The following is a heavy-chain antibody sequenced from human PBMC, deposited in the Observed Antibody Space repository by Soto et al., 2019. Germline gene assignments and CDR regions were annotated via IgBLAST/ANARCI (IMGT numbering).Heavy chain of an antibody. CDR3: AKDYAAAGTYNWFDP. Sequence: QVQLVESGGGVVQPGRSLRLSCAASGFTFSSFGMHWVRQAPGKGLEWVAFISYDGSNKYYADSVKGRFTISRDNSKNPLYLQMNSLRAEDTAVYYCAKDYAAAGTYNWFDPWGQGTLVTVSS. CDR1: GFTFSSFG. J-gene: IGHJ5*02. CDR2: ISYDGSNK. V-gene: IGHV3-30*18. D-gene: IGHD6-13*01.